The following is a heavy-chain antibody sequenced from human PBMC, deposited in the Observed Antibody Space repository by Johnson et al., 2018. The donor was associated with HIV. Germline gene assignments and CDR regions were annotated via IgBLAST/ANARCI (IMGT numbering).Heavy chain of an antibody. Sequence: VQLVESGGGLVQPGGSLRLSCAASGFTFSDHYMDWVRQAPGKGLEWVGRTRNKANSYTTEYADSVKGRFTISRDDSKNTLYLQMNSLKTEDTAVYYCTTEAYSSSSAAFDIWGQGTMVTVSS. V-gene: IGHV3-72*01. D-gene: IGHD6-6*01. J-gene: IGHJ3*02. CDR2: TRNKANSYTT. CDR3: TTEAYSSSSAAFDI. CDR1: GFTFSDHY.